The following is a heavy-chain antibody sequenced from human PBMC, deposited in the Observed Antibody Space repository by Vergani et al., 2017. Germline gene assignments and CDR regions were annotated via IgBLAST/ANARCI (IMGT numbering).Heavy chain of an antibody. D-gene: IGHD4-17*01. J-gene: IGHJ4*02. CDR2: ISYDGSNK. CDR3: ARDRAVTTPGVFDY. Sequence: VQLVESGGGLVQPGRSLRLSCAASGFTFDDYAMHWVRQAPGKGLEWVAVISYDGSNKYYADSVKGRFTISRDNSKNTLYLQMNSLRAEDTAVYYCARDRAVTTPGVFDYWGQGTLVTVSS. V-gene: IGHV3-30-3*01. CDR1: GFTFDDYA.